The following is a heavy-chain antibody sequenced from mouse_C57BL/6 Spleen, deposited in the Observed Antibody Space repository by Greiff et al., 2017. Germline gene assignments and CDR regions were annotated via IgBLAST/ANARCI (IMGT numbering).Heavy chain of an antibody. J-gene: IGHJ2*01. Sequence: QVHVKQPGAELVMPGASVKLSCKASGYTFTSYWMHWVKQRPGQGLEWIGEIDPSDSYTNYNQKFKGKSTVTVDKSSSTAYMQLSSLTSEDSAVYYCARSHYYGSSYEDYWGQGTTLTVSS. V-gene: IGHV1-69*01. CDR1: GYTFTSYW. CDR3: ARSHYYGSSYEDY. CDR2: IDPSDSYT. D-gene: IGHD1-1*01.